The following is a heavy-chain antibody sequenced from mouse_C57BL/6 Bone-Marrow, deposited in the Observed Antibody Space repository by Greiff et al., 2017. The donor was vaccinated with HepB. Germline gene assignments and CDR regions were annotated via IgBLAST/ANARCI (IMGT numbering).Heavy chain of an antibody. CDR2: INPNNGGT. D-gene: IGHD1-1*01. V-gene: IGHV1-18*01. CDR1: GYTFTDYN. CDR3: ARSYYGSIFDY. Sequence: VQLQQSGPELVKPGASVKIPCKPSGYTFTDYNMDWVKQSHGKSLEWIGDINPNNGGTIYNQKFKGKATLTVDKSSSTAYMELRSLTSEDTAVYYCARSYYGSIFDYWGQGTTLTVSS. J-gene: IGHJ2*01.